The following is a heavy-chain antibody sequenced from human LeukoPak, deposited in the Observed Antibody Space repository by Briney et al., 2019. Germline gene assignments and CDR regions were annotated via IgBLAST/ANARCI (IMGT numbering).Heavy chain of an antibody. Sequence: SETLSLTCTVSGGSVSSGSYYWSWIRQPPGKGLEWIGYIYYSGSTYYNPSLKSRVTISVGTSENQFSLKLSSVTAADTAVYYCARSLGTTVPQNGLDYWGQGTLVTVSS. D-gene: IGHD4-11*01. CDR3: ARSLGTTVPQNGLDY. J-gene: IGHJ4*02. CDR1: GGSVSSGSYY. V-gene: IGHV4-61*01. CDR2: IYYSGST.